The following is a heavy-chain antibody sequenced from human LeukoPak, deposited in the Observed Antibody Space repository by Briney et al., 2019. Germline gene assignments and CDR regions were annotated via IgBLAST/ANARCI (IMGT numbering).Heavy chain of an antibody. CDR1: GFTFGGYA. V-gene: IGHV3-9*03. CDR3: AKGGGSELSYFFDY. CDR2: IYCNSASI. Sequence: PGRSLRLSCAASGFTFGGYAMHWVRQAPGKGLEWVSGIYCNSASIGSADSVKGRFTISRDNAKNSLYLQINRLRAEDMALYYCAKGGGSELSYFFDYWGRGTLVTVSS. J-gene: IGHJ4*02. D-gene: IGHD3-16*02.